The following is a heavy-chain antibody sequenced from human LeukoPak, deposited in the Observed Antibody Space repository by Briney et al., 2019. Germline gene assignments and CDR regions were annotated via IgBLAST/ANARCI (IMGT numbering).Heavy chain of an antibody. J-gene: IGHJ4*02. Sequence: GGSLRLSCAASGFTFSSYGMHWVRQAPGKGLEWVAVIWYDGSNKYYADSVKGRFTISRDNAKNSLYLQMNSLRAEDTAVYYCARVGWEWETDYWGQGTLVTVSS. V-gene: IGHV3-33*01. CDR2: IWYDGSNK. CDR1: GFTFSSYG. CDR3: ARVGWEWETDY. D-gene: IGHD1-26*01.